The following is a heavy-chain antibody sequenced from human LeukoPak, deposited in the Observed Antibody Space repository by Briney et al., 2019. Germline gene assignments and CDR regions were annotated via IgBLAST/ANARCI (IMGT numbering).Heavy chain of an antibody. D-gene: IGHD2-15*01. Sequence: PSGTLSLTCTVSGGSISSYYWSWIRQPPGKGLEWIGYIYYSGSTNYNPSLKSRVTISVDTSKNQFSLKLSSVTAADTAVYYCARQGRYCSGGSCYGEGAFDIWGQGTMVTVSS. J-gene: IGHJ3*02. V-gene: IGHV4-59*01. CDR3: ARQGRYCSGGSCYGEGAFDI. CDR1: GGSISSYY. CDR2: IYYSGST.